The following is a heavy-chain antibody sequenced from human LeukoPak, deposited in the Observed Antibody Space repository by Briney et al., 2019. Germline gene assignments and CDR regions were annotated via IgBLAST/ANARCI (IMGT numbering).Heavy chain of an antibody. CDR1: GFTLSTNA. CDR3: AKATSIVVVPATFDY. CDR2: ISGSGAST. V-gene: IGHV3-23*01. J-gene: IGHJ4*02. D-gene: IGHD2-2*01. Sequence: GGSLRLSCLTSGFTLSTNAMSWVRQAPGKGLEWISGISGSGASTYYADSVKGRFTISRDNSKNTLYLRMNSLRAEDTAVYYCAKATSIVVVPATFDYWGQGTLVTVSS.